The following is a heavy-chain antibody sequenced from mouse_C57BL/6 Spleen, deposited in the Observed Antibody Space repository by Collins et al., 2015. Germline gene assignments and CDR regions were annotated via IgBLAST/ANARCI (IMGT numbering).Heavy chain of an antibody. J-gene: IGHJ3*01. CDR3: ARGVYYYGSWAY. CDR1: GYPFTSYW. Sequence: QVQLQQPGAELVRPGSSVKLSCKASGYPFTSYWMHWVKQRPIQGLEWIGNIDPSDSETHYNQKFKDKATLTVDKSSSTAYMQLSSLTSEDSAVYYCARGVYYYGSWAYWGQGTLVTVSA. D-gene: IGHD1-1*01. CDR2: IDPSDSET. V-gene: IGHV1-52*01.